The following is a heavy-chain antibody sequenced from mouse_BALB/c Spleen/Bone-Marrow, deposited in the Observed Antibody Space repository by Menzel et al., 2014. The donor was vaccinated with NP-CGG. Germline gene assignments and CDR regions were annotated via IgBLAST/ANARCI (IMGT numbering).Heavy chain of an antibody. J-gene: IGHJ3*01. Sequence: VQLQESGAELVKPGASVKMSCKAFGYTFXTYPIDWMKQNHGKSLEWIGNFHPYNDDTNYNEKFRGKAKLTVERSSGTVFLELSRLTSYDSAFYYCARGGGFAYWGQGTLVTVSA. CDR3: ARGGGFAY. V-gene: IGHV1-47*01. CDR2: FHPYNDDT. CDR1: GYTFXTYP.